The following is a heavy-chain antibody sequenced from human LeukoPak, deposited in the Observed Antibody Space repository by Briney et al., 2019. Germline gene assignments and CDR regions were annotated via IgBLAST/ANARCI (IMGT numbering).Heavy chain of an antibody. CDR3: ASGSWIQLAIDY. V-gene: IGHV1-18*01. D-gene: IGHD5-18*01. Sequence: GASVKVSCKASGYTFTNYGINWVRQAPGQGLEWMGYISAYNGNTNYAQKFQGRVTMTTDTSTNTVYVELRSLRSDDTAVYYCASGSWIQLAIDYWGQGTLVTVSS. J-gene: IGHJ4*02. CDR2: ISAYNGNT. CDR1: GYTFTNYG.